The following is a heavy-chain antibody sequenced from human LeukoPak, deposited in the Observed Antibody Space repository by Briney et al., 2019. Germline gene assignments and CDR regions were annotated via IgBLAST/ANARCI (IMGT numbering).Heavy chain of an antibody. V-gene: IGHV3-23*01. Sequence: GGSLRLSCAASGFTFSSYGMSWVRQAPGKGLEWVSAVSSSGGTTYYADSVKGRFTISRDNSKNTLSLQMNSLRAEDMAIYYCAKNGDRGAYCSGGSCYPYYYYYMDVWGKGTTVTISS. D-gene: IGHD2-15*01. CDR1: GFTFSSYG. CDR2: VSSSGGTT. CDR3: AKNGDRGAYCSGGSCYPYYYYYMDV. J-gene: IGHJ6*03.